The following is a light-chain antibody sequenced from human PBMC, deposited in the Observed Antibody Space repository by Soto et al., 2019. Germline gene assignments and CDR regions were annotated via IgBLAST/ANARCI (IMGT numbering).Light chain of an antibody. Sequence: ETVMTQSPVTLSVSPGERPTLSCRASQSVSSNLAWYQQKPGQAPRLLIYDASTRATGIPARFSGSGSGTEFPLTISSLQSEDFAVYYCQQYNTWPLTFGPGTKVDIK. CDR3: QQYNTWPLT. V-gene: IGKV3-15*01. CDR1: QSVSSN. CDR2: DAS. J-gene: IGKJ3*01.